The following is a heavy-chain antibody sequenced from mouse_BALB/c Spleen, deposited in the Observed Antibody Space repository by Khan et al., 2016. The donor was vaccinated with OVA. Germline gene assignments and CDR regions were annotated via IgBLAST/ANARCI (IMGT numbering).Heavy chain of an antibody. J-gene: IGHJ2*01. CDR1: GYIFTSYW. V-gene: IGHV1-76*01. Sequence: QVQLKESGAELVRPGTSVKLSCKTSGYIFTSYWIHWVNQRPGQGLEWIARIYPGTDNTYYNEKFKDKATLSADKSSSTAYLQLSSLKSEDSAVVVCAREDALFYFDYWGQGTTLTVSS. CDR3: AREDALFYFDY. CDR2: IYPGTDNT.